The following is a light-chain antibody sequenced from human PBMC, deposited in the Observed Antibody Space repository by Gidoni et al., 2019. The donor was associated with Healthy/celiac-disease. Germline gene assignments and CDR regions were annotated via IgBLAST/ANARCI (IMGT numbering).Light chain of an antibody. CDR2: KAS. J-gene: IGKJ4*01. V-gene: IGKV1-5*03. Sequence: DIQMTQSPSTLSASVGDRVTITCRASQSISSWLAWYQQKPGKAPKLLIYKASSLESGVPSRFSGSGSGTEITLTISSLQPDDFATYYCQQYNSRLTFGGGTKVEIK. CDR3: QQYNSRLT. CDR1: QSISSW.